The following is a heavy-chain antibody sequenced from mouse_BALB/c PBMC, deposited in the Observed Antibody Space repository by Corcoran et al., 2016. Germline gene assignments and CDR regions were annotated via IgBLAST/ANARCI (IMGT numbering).Heavy chain of an antibody. CDR2: ILPGSGST. CDR1: GYTFSSYW. J-gene: IGHJ2*01. Sequence: QVQLQQSGAELMKPGASVKISCKATGYTFSSYWIEWVKERPGHGLEWIGEILPGSGSTNYNEKFKGKATFTADTSSNTAYMQLSSPTSEDSAVYCCARIWRSYYVDSWGQGTTLTVSS. CDR3: ARIWRSYYVDS. D-gene: IGHD1-1*02. V-gene: IGHV1-9*01.